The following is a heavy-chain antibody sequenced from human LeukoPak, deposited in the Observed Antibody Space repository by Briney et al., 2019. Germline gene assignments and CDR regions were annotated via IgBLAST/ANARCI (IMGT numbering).Heavy chain of an antibody. CDR1: GFTFSSYA. D-gene: IGHD2-2*01. J-gene: IGHJ4*02. CDR2: ISKSGDST. V-gene: IGHV3-23*01. Sequence: PGGSLRLSCAASGFTFSSYAMSWVRQAPGKGLEWVSAISKSGDSTFYADSVKGRFTISRDNSKNTLYLQMNSLRAEDTAVYYCAKDRDIVVVPAAMGDYWGQGTLVTVSS. CDR3: AKDRDIVVVPAAMGDY.